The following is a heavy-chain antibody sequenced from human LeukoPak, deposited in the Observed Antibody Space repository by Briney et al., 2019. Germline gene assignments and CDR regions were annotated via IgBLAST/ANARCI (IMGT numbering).Heavy chain of an antibody. Sequence: ASVKVSCKASGYTFTNYGISWVRQAPGQGLEWMGWISAYNGNTNYAQKLQGRVTMTTDTSTSTAYMELRSLRSDDTAVYYCARVEAGIAVAGTQNFDYWGQGTLVTVSS. CDR3: ARVEAGIAVAGTQNFDY. CDR1: GYTFTNYG. D-gene: IGHD6-19*01. J-gene: IGHJ4*02. CDR2: ISAYNGNT. V-gene: IGHV1-18*01.